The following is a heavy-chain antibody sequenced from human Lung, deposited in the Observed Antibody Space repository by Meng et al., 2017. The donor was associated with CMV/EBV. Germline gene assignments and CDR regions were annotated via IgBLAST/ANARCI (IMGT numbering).Heavy chain of an antibody. Sequence: SCAASGFTFSSYAMHWVRQAPGTGLEWVAVISYDGSNKYYADSVKGRFTISRDNSKNTLYLQMNSLRAEDTAVYYCARDQYYYDSSGYYDYWGQGXLVTVSS. CDR2: ISYDGSNK. V-gene: IGHV3-30-3*01. CDR1: GFTFSSYA. J-gene: IGHJ4*02. D-gene: IGHD3-22*01. CDR3: ARDQYYYDSSGYYDY.